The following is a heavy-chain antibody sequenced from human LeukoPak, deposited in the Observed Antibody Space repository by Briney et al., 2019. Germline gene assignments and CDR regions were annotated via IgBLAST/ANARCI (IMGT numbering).Heavy chain of an antibody. V-gene: IGHV4-34*01. CDR3: ARARRTIFGVARKISNWFDP. CDR2: INHSGST. J-gene: IGHJ5*02. CDR1: GGSFSGYY. D-gene: IGHD3-3*01. Sequence: SETLSLTCAVYGGSFSGYYWSWIRQPPGKGLEWIGEINHSGSTNYNPSLKSRVAISVDTSKNQFSLKLSSVTAADTAVYYCARARRTIFGVARKISNWFDPWGQGTLVTVSS.